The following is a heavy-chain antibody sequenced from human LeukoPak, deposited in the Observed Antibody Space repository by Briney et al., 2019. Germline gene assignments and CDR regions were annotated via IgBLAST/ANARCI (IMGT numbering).Heavy chain of an antibody. J-gene: IGHJ4*02. CDR2: ISWNSGSI. Sequence: GRSLRLSCAASGFTFEDYAMHWVRQVPGKGLEWVSGISWNSGSIGYADSVKGRFTISRDSAKNSLYLQMNSLRAEDTALYYCAKGNSGRFFVIDNWGQGTLVTVSS. D-gene: IGHD1-26*01. CDR1: GFTFEDYA. CDR3: AKGNSGRFFVIDN. V-gene: IGHV3-9*01.